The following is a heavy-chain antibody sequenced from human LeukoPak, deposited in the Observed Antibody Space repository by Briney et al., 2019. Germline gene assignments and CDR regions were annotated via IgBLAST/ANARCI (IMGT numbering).Heavy chain of an antibody. CDR2: ISGYNGNT. J-gene: IGHJ4*02. CDR1: GYTFTSYG. CDR3: ARGDYYDRRGYTLLGDY. D-gene: IGHD3-22*01. V-gene: IGHV1-18*01. Sequence: GASVKVSCKASGYTFTSYGISWLRQAPGQGLEWMAWISGYNGNTNYAPKVQGRATVTTDTSTNTAFLELRSLRSDDTAVYFCARGDYYDRRGYTLLGDYWGQGILVTVSS.